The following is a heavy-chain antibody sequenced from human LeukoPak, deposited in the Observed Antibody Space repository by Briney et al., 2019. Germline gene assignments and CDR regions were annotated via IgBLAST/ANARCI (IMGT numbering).Heavy chain of an antibody. Sequence: ASVKVSCKASGYTFTSYAMHWVRQAPGQRLEWMGWINAGNGNTNYAQKLQGRVTMTTDTSTSTAYMELRSLRSDDTAVYYCARGRDGYNLNYWGQGTLVTVSS. CDR2: INAGNGNT. D-gene: IGHD5-24*01. V-gene: IGHV1-3*01. CDR3: ARGRDGYNLNY. CDR1: GYTFTSYA. J-gene: IGHJ4*02.